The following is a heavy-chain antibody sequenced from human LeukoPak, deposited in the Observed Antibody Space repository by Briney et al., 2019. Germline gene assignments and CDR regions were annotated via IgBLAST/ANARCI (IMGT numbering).Heavy chain of an antibody. J-gene: IGHJ5*02. Sequence: PSETLSLTCTVSGGSISSYYWSWIRQPPGKGLEGIGYIYYSGSTNYNPSLKSRVTISVDTSKDQFSLKLSSVTAADTAVYYCARAAVPGIAVAGIMNWFDPWGQGTLVTVSS. CDR1: GGSISSYY. D-gene: IGHD6-19*01. CDR3: ARAAVPGIAVAGIMNWFDP. CDR2: IYYSGST. V-gene: IGHV4-59*01.